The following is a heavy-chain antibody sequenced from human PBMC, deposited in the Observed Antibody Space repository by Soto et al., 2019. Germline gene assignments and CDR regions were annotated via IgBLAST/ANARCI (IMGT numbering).Heavy chain of an antibody. J-gene: IGHJ3*02. D-gene: IGHD7-27*01. V-gene: IGHV1-3*01. CDR3: ARDPPHNGGSRGDVFDI. Sequence: GASVKVSCKASGYTFTSYAMHWVRQAPGQRLEWMGWINAGNGNTKYSQKFQGRVTITRDTSASTAYMELSSLRSEDTAVYYCARDPPHNGGSRGDVFDIWGKGKRVTV. CDR1: GYTFTSYA. CDR2: INAGNGNT.